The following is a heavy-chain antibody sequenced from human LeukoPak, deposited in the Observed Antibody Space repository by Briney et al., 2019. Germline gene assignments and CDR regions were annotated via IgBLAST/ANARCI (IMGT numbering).Heavy chain of an antibody. CDR3: ARGMGYNYYYMDV. CDR2: ISAYNGNT. V-gene: IGHV1-18*01. J-gene: IGHJ6*03. D-gene: IGHD2-8*01. Sequence: ASVKVSCKASGYSFTNYVIISWVRQAPGQGLEWMGWISAYNGNTEYVQALQGRVTMTTDTHTSTAYMELRSLRFVDTAVYYCARGMGYNYYYMDVWGKGTTVTVSS. CDR1: GYSFTNYV.